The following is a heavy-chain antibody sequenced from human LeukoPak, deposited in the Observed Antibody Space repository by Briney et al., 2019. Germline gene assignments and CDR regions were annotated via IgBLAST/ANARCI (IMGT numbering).Heavy chain of an antibody. CDR3: ATKRGYSYGSPH. Sequence: ASVKVSCTASGYTFTSYGISWVRQAPGQGLEWMGWISAYNGNTNYAQKLQGRVAMTTDTSTSTAYMELRSLRSEDTAVYYCATKRGYSYGSPHWGQGTLVTVSS. CDR1: GYTFTSYG. CDR2: ISAYNGNT. V-gene: IGHV1-18*01. D-gene: IGHD5-18*01. J-gene: IGHJ4*02.